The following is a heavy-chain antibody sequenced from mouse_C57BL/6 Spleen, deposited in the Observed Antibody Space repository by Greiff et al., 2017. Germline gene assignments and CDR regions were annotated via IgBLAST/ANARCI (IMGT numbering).Heavy chain of an antibody. CDR2: IDPENGDT. V-gene: IGHV14-4*01. CDR1: GFNIKDDY. CDR3: TICLWAY. D-gene: IGHD6-1*01. Sequence: EVKLMKSGAELVRPGASVKLSCTASGFNIKDDYMHWVKQRPEQGLEWIGWIDPENGDTEYASQFPGKATITADTSSNTAYLQLSSLTSEDTAVYYCTICLWAYWGQGTLVTVSA. J-gene: IGHJ3*01.